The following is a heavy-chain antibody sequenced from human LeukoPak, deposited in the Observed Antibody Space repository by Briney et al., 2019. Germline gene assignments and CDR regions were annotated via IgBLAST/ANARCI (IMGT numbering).Heavy chain of an antibody. CDR2: LYSGGST. J-gene: IGHJ2*01. D-gene: IGHD6-13*01. V-gene: IGHV3-53*01. CDR3: ARDRIAAGYFDL. CDR1: GFTFSNFW. Sequence: GGSLRLSCAASGFTFSNFWMHWVRQAPGKGLEWVSVLYSGGSTYYTDSVKGRFTISRDNSKNTLYLQMNSLRAEDTAVYYCARDRIAAGYFDLWGRGTLVTVSS.